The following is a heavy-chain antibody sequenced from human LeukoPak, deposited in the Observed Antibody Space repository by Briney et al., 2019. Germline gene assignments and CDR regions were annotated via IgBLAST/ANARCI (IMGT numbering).Heavy chain of an antibody. J-gene: IGHJ3*02. D-gene: IGHD7-27*01. CDR2: FDPEDGET. CDR1: GYTLTELS. CDR3: ARALQNWGSYYDAFDI. V-gene: IGHV1-24*01. Sequence: ASVKVSCKVSGYTLTELSMHWVRQAPGKGLEWMGGFDPEDGETIYAQKFQGRVTITADKSTSTAYMELSSLRSEDTAVYYCARALQNWGSYYDAFDIWGQGTMVTVSS.